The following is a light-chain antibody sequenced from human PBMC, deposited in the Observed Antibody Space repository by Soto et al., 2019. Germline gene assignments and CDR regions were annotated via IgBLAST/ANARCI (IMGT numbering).Light chain of an antibody. CDR3: IQFSQFTRP. CDR2: QVS. Sequence: VLTQTPLSSPVTLGQPASISCRSSQSLVYSDGNTYLSWLQQRPGQPPRLLIYQVSNRFSGVTNRFSGSGSWTDFTLKISRVEAEDVEVYSYIQFSQFTRPFGQRTKVEIK. CDR1: QSLVYSDGNTY. V-gene: IGKV2-24*01. J-gene: IGKJ1*01.